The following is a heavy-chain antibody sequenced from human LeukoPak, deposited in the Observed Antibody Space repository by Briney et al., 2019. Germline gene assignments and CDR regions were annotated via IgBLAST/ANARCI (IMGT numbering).Heavy chain of an antibody. J-gene: IGHJ6*02. CDR2: INHNGNVN. CDR1: GFTFGNYW. V-gene: IGHV3-7*03. D-gene: IGHD3-16*01. Sequence: GSLRLSCAASGFTFGNYWMTWVRQAPGKGLEWVASINHNGNVNYYVDSVKGRFTISRDNAKNSLYLQMSNLRAEDTAVYFCARGGGLDVWGQGATVTVSS. CDR3: ARGGGLDV.